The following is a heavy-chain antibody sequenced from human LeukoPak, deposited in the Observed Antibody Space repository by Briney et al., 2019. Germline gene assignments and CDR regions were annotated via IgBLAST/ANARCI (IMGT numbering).Heavy chain of an antibody. Sequence: GGSLRLSCAASGFTFNSFAMHWVRQAPGKGLEGVAAMSYDGTNEYYAHSVKGRFTISRDNSKSTLYLQMNSLRAEDTAVYDCARAHCSSTDCPPDYWGQGTPVTVYS. V-gene: IGHV3-30*01. CDR1: GFTFNSFA. J-gene: IGHJ4*02. CDR2: MSYDGTNE. D-gene: IGHD2-2*01. CDR3: ARAHCSSTDCPPDY.